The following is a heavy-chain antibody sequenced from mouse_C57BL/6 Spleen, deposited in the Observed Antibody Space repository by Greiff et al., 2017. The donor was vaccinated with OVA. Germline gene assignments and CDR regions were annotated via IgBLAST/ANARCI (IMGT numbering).Heavy chain of an antibody. V-gene: IGHV1-15*01. D-gene: IGHD2-5*01. CDR1: GYTFTDYE. CDR3: TVGAYCSNYWFAY. J-gene: IGHJ3*01. CDR2: IDPETGGT. Sequence: QVQLQQSGAELVRPGASVTLSCKASGYTFTDYEMHWVKQTPVHGLEWIGAIDPETGGTAYNQKFKGKAILTADKSSSTAYMELRSLTSADSAVDYCTVGAYCSNYWFAYWGQGTLVTVSA.